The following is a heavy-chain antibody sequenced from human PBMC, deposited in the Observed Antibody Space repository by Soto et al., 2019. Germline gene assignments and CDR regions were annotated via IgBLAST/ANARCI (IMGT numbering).Heavy chain of an antibody. V-gene: IGHV3-30*18. CDR2: ISYDGSNE. Sequence: PGGSLRLSCVASGFTFRNYGMHWVRQAPGKGLEWVAVISYDGSNENYVDSVKGRFAISRDNAKNTLYLQIDSLKTEDTAVYYCAKTYAPLVLRPHFFDSWGQGAQVTVSS. D-gene: IGHD3-16*01. CDR1: GFTFRNYG. CDR3: AKTYAPLVLRPHFFDS. J-gene: IGHJ4*02.